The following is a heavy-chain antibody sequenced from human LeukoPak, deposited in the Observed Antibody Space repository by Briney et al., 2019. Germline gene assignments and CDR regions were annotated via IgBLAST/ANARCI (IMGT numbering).Heavy chain of an antibody. CDR2: ISAYNGNT. V-gene: IGHV1-18*01. CDR3: ARDPLYESGPPVDY. Sequence: ASVXVSCKASGYTFTSYGISWVRQAPGQGLEWMGWISAYNGNTNYAQKFQGRVTMTRDTSISTAYMELSRLRSDDTAVYYCARDPLYESGPPVDYWGQGTLVTVFS. CDR1: GYTFTSYG. D-gene: IGHD2/OR15-2a*01. J-gene: IGHJ4*02.